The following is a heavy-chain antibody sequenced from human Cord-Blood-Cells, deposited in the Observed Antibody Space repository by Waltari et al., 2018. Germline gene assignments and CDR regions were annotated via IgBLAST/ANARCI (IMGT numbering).Heavy chain of an antibody. CDR1: GGYISRYY. V-gene: IGHV4-4*07. Sequence: QVQLQASGPGLVKPSEPLSLTCTVSGGYISRYYWSWIRQPAGKGLEWIGRIYTSGSTNYNPSLKSRVTMSVDTSKNQFSLKLSSVTAADTAVYYCARDPTWSDAFDIWGQGTMVTVSS. J-gene: IGHJ3*02. CDR3: ARDPTWSDAFDI. CDR2: IYTSGST. D-gene: IGHD2-8*02.